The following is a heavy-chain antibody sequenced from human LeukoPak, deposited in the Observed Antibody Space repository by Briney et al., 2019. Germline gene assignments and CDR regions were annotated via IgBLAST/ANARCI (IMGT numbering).Heavy chain of an antibody. CDR1: GGSISSYY. CDR2: IYYSGST. D-gene: IGHD3-10*01. CDR3: ARLTIIMGGAYFDP. V-gene: IGHV4-59*08. J-gene: IGHJ5*02. Sequence: PSETLSLTCTVSGGSISSYYWSWIRQPPGKGLEWIGYIYYSGSTNYNPSLKSRVTISVDTSKNQFSLKLSSVTAADTAVYYCARLTIIMGGAYFDPWGQGTLVTVSS.